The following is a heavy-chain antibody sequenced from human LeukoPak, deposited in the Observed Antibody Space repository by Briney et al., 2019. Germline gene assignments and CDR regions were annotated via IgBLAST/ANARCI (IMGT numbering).Heavy chain of an antibody. J-gene: IGHJ4*02. V-gene: IGHV3-48*04. CDR1: GIIFSTYA. D-gene: IGHD3-3*01. Sequence: GGSLRLSCEFSGIIFSTYAMNWVRQAPGKGLEWISYISGSSSGSTSITQYADSVKGRFTISRDNAKNSLHLQMDSLSAEDTAVYYCARDFWGGYYTEDWGQGALVIVSS. CDR2: ISGSSSGSTSIT. CDR3: ARDFWGGYYTED.